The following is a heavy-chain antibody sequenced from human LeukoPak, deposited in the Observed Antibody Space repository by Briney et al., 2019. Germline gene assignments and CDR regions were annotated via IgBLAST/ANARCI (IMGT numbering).Heavy chain of an antibody. J-gene: IGHJ4*02. D-gene: IGHD4-17*01. V-gene: IGHV3-23*01. Sequence: GSLRLSCAASGFTFSSYATSWVRQAPGKGLEWVSAISGSGGSTYYADSVKGRFTISRDNSKNTLYLQMNSLRAEDTAVYYCAKESAYGDYSESSPVDYWGQGTLVTVSS. CDR1: GFTFSSYA. CDR2: ISGSGGST. CDR3: AKESAYGDYSESSPVDY.